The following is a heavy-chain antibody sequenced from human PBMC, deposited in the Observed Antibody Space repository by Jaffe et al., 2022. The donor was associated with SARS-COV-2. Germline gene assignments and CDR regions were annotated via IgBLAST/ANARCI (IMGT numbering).Heavy chain of an antibody. D-gene: IGHD7-27*01. CDR2: ISGDGGST. CDR3: AKDLDGSATGGDWFDP. J-gene: IGHJ5*02. Sequence: EVQLVESGGGVVQPGGSLRLSCAASGFTFDDYAMHWVRQAPGKGLEWVSLISGDGGSTYYADSVKGRFTISRDNSKNSLYLQMNSLRTEDTALYYCAKDLDGSATGGDWFDPWGQGTLVTVSS. V-gene: IGHV3-43*02. CDR1: GFTFDDYA.